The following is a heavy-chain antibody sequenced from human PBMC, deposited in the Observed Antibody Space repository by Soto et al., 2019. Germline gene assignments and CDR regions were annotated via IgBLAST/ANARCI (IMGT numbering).Heavy chain of an antibody. D-gene: IGHD3-22*01. CDR1: GFTFSSYD. J-gene: IGHJ6*02. CDR2: IGTAGDT. V-gene: IGHV3-13*04. Sequence: GGSLRLSCAASGFTFSSYDMHWVRQATGKGLEWVSAIGTAGDTYYPGSVKGRFTISRENAKNSLYLQMKSLRAGDTAVYYCARSPPGGYHYYYGLDVWGQGTTVTVSS. CDR3: ARSPPGGYHYYYGLDV.